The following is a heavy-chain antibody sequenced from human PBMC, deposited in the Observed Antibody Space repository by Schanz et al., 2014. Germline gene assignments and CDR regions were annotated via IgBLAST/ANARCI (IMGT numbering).Heavy chain of an antibody. CDR2: ISHDGYST. J-gene: IGHJ4*02. D-gene: IGHD6-13*01. V-gene: IGHV3-64D*06. Sequence: EVQLVESGGGLVQPGGSLRLSCSASGFTFSIYAMHWVRQAPGKGLEYVSAISHDGYSTYYADSVKGRFTISRDNSKNTLYLQMSSLRVEDTAVYYCAKSQGSSFDSWGQGTLVTVSS. CDR3: AKSQGSSFDS. CDR1: GFTFSIYA.